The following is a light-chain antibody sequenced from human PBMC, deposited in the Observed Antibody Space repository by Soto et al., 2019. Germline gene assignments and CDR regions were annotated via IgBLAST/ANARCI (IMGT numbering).Light chain of an antibody. V-gene: IGKV1-5*03. Sequence: DVQMTQSPSTLSASVRDRVTITCRASQSIDSWLAWYQQKPGKAPKLLIYKASSLESGVPSRFIGSGSGTEITLTVSSLQPDVFATYYCQQYPYFPYTFGQGTNLEIK. CDR2: KAS. J-gene: IGKJ2*01. CDR1: QSIDSW. CDR3: QQYPYFPYT.